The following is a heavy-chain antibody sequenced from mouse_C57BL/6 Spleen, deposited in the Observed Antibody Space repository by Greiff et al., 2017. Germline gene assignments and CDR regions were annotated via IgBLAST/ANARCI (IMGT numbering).Heavy chain of an antibody. J-gene: IGHJ4*01. CDR2: ISYDGSN. CDR3: ARTSSYAMDY. Sequence: VQLKESGPGLVKPSQSLSLTCSVTGYSITSGYYWNWIRQFPGNKLEWIGYISYDGSNNYNPSLKNRISITRDTSKNQFFLKLNSVTTEYTATYYCARTSSYAMDYWGQGTSVTVSS. V-gene: IGHV3-6*01. D-gene: IGHD1-3*01. CDR1: GYSITSGYY.